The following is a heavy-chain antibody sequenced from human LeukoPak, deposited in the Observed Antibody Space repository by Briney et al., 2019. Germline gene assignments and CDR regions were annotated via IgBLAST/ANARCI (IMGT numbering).Heavy chain of an antibody. CDR2: IIAVFGTT. CDR1: GGTFNNYA. D-gene: IGHD5-18*01. V-gene: IGHV1-69*13. J-gene: IGHJ4*02. Sequence: SVKVSCKASGGTFNNYAISWVRQAPGQGLEWMGGIIAVFGTTKYAQQFQGRVTITADESTSTAYMELSSLRSEDTAVYYCARVASGYSYAFPFDYWGQGTLVTVSS. CDR3: ARVASGYSYAFPFDY.